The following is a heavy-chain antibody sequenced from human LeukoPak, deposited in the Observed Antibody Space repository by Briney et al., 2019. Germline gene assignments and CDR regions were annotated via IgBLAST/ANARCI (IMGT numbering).Heavy chain of an antibody. CDR2: IKPDGSEK. D-gene: IGHD6-13*01. CDR3: ARDIEQQLILYYFDY. V-gene: IGHV3-7*01. Sequence: PGGSLRLSCAASGFSFSSYWMSWVRQAPGKGLEWVANIKPDGSEKYYVDSVKGRFTISRDNSKNTLYLQMNSLRAEDTAVYYCARDIEQQLILYYFDYWGQGTLVTVSS. J-gene: IGHJ4*02. CDR1: GFSFSSYW.